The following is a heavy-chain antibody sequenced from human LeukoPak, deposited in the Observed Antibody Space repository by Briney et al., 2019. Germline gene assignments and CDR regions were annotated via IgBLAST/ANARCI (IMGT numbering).Heavy chain of an antibody. V-gene: IGHV3-23*01. CDR1: GFTLRGYA. Sequence: GGSLRLSCAASGFTLRGYAMTWVRQAPGKGLEWISAIDISGDTTSYADSVKGRFTISRDNSKNTLYLQMSSLRAEDTAAYYCAREIRPNDYWGQGTLVTVSS. CDR2: IDISGDTT. J-gene: IGHJ4*02. CDR3: AREIRPNDY. D-gene: IGHD3-3*02.